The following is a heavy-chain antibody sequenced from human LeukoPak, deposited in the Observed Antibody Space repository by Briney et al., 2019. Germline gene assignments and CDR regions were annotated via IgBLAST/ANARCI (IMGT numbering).Heavy chain of an antibody. D-gene: IGHD3-10*01. CDR1: GGSFSGYY. V-gene: IGHV4-34*01. Sequence: SETLSLTCAVYGGSFSGYYWSWIRQPPGKGLEWIGEINHSGSTNYNPSLKSRVTISVDTSKNQFSLKLSSVTAADTAVYYCARVLLWFGESWGLFDPWGQGTLVTVSS. CDR3: ARVLLWFGESWGLFDP. CDR2: INHSGST. J-gene: IGHJ5*02.